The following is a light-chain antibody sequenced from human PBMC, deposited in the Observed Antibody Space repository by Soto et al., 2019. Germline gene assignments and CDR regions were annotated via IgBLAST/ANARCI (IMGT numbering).Light chain of an antibody. CDR1: QSVSSN. V-gene: IGKV3-20*01. Sequence: IVMTQSPATLSVSPGETATLSCMASQSVSSNLAWYQQKPGQAPRLLIYGASSRATGIPDRFSGSGSGTDFTLTISRLEPEDFAVYYCQQYGSSRWTFGQGTKVDIK. CDR2: GAS. J-gene: IGKJ1*01. CDR3: QQYGSSRWT.